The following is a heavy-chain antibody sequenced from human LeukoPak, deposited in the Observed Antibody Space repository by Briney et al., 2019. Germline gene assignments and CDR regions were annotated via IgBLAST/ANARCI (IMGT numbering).Heavy chain of an antibody. Sequence: SETLSLTCTVSGGSISSYYWSWIRQPAGKGLEWIGRIYTSGSTNYNPSLKSRVTMSVDTSKNQFSLKLSSVTAADTAVYYCARDARYCSSTSCPLDVWDKGTTVTVSS. V-gene: IGHV4-4*07. J-gene: IGHJ6*04. CDR2: IYTSGST. CDR3: ARDARYCSSTSCPLDV. D-gene: IGHD2-2*01. CDR1: GGSISSYY.